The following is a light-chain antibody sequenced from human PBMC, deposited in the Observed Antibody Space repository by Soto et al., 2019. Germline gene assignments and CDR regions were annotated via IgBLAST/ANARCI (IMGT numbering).Light chain of an antibody. V-gene: IGLV2-8*01. CDR2: DVS. CDR1: SSDVGGYEH. J-gene: IGLJ7*01. Sequence: QSALTQPPSASGSPGQSVTLSCTGSSSDVGGYEHVSWYQQHPGRVPKPLIYDVSKRLSGVPDRFSGSKSGNTASLTVSGLQAEDEADYYCSSYAGSDNMIFGGGTQLTVL. CDR3: SSYAGSDNMI.